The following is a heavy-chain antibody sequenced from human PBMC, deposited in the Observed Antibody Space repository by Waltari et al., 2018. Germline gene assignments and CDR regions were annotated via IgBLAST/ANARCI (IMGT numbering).Heavy chain of an antibody. CDR1: GLSFRDCG. Sequence: QLQLVASGGGVVQPGGSLRRSFGASGLSFRDCGMHWVRQAPGKGLEWVGEINDEGTAKYKSSLKSRVTISLDMSKSQFSLTLTSVTAADAALYFCARGRATDSPNAFDVWGQGTNVTVSS. CDR2: INDEGTAK. J-gene: IGHJ3*01. D-gene: IGHD2-21*01. V-gene: IGHV3-33*08. CDR3: ARGRATDSPNAFDV.